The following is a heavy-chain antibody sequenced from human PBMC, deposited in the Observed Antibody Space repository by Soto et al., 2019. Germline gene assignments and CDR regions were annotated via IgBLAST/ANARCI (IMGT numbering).Heavy chain of an antibody. CDR1: GGSFGSSA. V-gene: IGHV1-69*01. CDR3: ARLRRDWGDAFDL. Sequence: QVQLVQSGADVKKPGSSVKVSCKTSGGSFGSSAISWVRQAPAQGLEWMGEIIPVFDKANYAQNFQGRLTITADELTGTVFMELSXXXSEDTAVYFCARLRRDWGDAFDLWGLXXFXTVSS. J-gene: IGHJ3*01. CDR2: IIPVFDKA. D-gene: IGHD3-16*01.